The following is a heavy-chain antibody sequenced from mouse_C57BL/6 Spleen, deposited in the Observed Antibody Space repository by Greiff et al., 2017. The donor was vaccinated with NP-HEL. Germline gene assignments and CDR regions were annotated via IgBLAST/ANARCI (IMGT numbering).Heavy chain of an antibody. CDR1: GFTFSDYY. CDR3: AREGGSSGGYYFDY. D-gene: IGHD1-1*01. J-gene: IGHJ2*01. CDR2: INYDGSST. V-gene: IGHV5-16*01. Sequence: EVMLVESEGGLVQPGSSMKLSCTASGFTFSDYYMAWVRQVPEKGLEWVANINYDGSSTYYLDSLKSRFIISRDNAKNILYLQMSSLKSEDTATYYCAREGGSSGGYYFDYWGQGTTLTVSS.